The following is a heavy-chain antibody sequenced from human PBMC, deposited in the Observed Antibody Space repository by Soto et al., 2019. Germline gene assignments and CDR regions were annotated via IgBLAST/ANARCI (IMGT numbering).Heavy chain of an antibody. J-gene: IGHJ4*02. V-gene: IGHV3-23*01. Sequence: PGGSLRLSCASSGFTFRSYAMSWVRQATGKGMEWVAAISGSGGSTYYADSVKGRFTISRENSKNTLYLQMNSLRAEDAAVYYCAKDLVGSNADYYDYWGQGTLVTAPQ. CDR1: GFTFRSYA. CDR3: AKDLVGSNADYYDY. D-gene: IGHD2-15*01. CDR2: ISGSGGST.